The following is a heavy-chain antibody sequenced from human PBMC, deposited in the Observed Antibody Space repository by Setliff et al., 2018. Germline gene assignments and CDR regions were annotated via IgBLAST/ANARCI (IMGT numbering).Heavy chain of an antibody. CDR1: GYNFSTYA. CDR2: INAGNGNT. CDR3: ASERESASRQTYFDS. V-gene: IGHV1-3*01. J-gene: IGHJ4*02. Sequence: ASVKVSCKTSGYNFSTYAIHWVRQAPGQRLEWMGWINAGNGNTKYSQKFQGRVTITRNTSISTAYMELSSLRSEDTAVYYCASERESASRQTYFDSWGQGTLVTVSS. D-gene: IGHD2-15*01.